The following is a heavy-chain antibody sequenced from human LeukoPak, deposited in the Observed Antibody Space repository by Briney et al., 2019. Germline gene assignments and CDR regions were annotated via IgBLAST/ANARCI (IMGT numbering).Heavy chain of an antibody. D-gene: IGHD2-15*01. CDR1: RYTFTEYY. CDR3: GRDPVVVAPHCSLNWFDP. J-gene: IGHJ5*02. V-gene: IGHV1-2*02. CDR2: INPNSGDT. Sequence: ASVKVTCKASRYTFTEYYIHWAGQAPGQGLEWMGLINPNSGDTIYAQQCQGKVSMNRDTPINTAYMQLSDLTSDETAVYFCGRDPVVVAPHCSLNWFDPWVQGTLVTVSS.